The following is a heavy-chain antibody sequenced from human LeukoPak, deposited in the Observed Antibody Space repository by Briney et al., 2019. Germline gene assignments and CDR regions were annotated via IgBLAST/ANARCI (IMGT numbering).Heavy chain of an antibody. V-gene: IGHV4-61*01. CDR2: LYYSGST. Sequence: PSETLSLTCTVSGGSVSSGSYYWSWIRQPPGKGLEWIGYLYYSGSTNYNPSLKSRVTISVDTSKNQFSLKLSSVTAADTAVYYCASDIGVVVAATDPLHPENYYYYGMDVWRQGTTVTVSS. CDR1: GGSVSSGSYY. J-gene: IGHJ6*02. CDR3: ASDIGVVVAATDPLHPENYYYYGMDV. D-gene: IGHD2-15*01.